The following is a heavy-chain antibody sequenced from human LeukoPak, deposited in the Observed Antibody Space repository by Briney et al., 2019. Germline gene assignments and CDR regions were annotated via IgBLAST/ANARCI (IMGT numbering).Heavy chain of an antibody. D-gene: IGHD4-17*01. CDR3: ARKGEHYGDYDY. CDR1: GYTFTGYC. CDR2: ISPNSGGP. J-gene: IGHJ4*02. Sequence: ASVKVSCKASGYTFTGYCMHWVRQAPGQGLEWMGWISPNSGGPNYAQRFQGRVTMTRDTSISTAYMELSRLRSDDTAVYYCARKGEHYGDYDYWGQGTLVTVSS. V-gene: IGHV1-2*02.